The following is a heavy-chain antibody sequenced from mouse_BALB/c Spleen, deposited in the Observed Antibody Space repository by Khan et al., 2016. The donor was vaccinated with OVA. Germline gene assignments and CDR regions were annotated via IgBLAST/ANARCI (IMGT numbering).Heavy chain of an antibody. CDR2: IWSGGST. CDR1: GFSLTTYG. J-gene: IGHJ3*01. D-gene: IGHD2-12*01. CDR3: ARHSYRYDFTY. Sequence: QVQLQQSGPGLVQPSQSLSITCTVSGFSLTTYGIHWVRQSPGKGLEWLGVIWSGGSTDYNAPFISRLNISQDNSKSQVFFKMNSLQADDIAIYYCARHSYRYDFTYWGQGTLVTVSA. V-gene: IGHV2-2*01.